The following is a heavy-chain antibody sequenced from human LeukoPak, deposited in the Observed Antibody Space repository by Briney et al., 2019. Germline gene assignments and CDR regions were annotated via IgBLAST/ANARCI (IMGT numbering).Heavy chain of an antibody. D-gene: IGHD3-3*01. V-gene: IGHV4-59*12. Sequence: PETLSLTCTVSGGSISNYYWSWIRQPPGKGLEWIGYVYSSGSTNYNPSVKSRVTISVDTSKNQFSLKLSSVTAADTAVYYCARGLLTIFALGAFDIWGQGTMVTVSS. CDR2: VYSSGST. J-gene: IGHJ3*02. CDR1: GGSISNYY. CDR3: ARGLLTIFALGAFDI.